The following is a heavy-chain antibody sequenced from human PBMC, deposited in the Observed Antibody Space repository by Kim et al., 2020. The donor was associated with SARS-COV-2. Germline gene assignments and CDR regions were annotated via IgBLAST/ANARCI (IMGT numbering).Heavy chain of an antibody. V-gene: IGHV1-2*02. Sequence: KFQGRVTMTRDTSISTAYMEVSRLRSDDTAVYYCARAGEVVVAARDAFDIWGQGTMVTVSS. J-gene: IGHJ3*02. D-gene: IGHD2-15*01. CDR3: ARAGEVVVAARDAFDI.